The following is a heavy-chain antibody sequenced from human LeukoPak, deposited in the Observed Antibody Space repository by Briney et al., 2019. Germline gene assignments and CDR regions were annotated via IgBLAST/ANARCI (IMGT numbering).Heavy chain of an antibody. J-gene: IGHJ6*03. CDR1: GGSISSSSYY. Sequence: SETLSLTCTVSGGSISSSSYYWGWIRQPAGKGLEWIGRIYTSGSTNYNPSLKSRVTISVDTSKNQFSLKLSSVTAADTAVYYCASARLQDYYYYYYMDVWGKGTTVTVSS. D-gene: IGHD4-11*01. CDR2: IYTSGST. CDR3: ASARLQDYYYYYYMDV. V-gene: IGHV4-61*02.